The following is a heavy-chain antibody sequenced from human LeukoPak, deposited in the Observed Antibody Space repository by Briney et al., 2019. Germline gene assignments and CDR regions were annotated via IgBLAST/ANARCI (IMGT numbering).Heavy chain of an antibody. CDR3: ARGPPIQLERRSYYFYMDV. D-gene: IGHD1-1*01. V-gene: IGHV1-2*02. Sequence: GASVKVSCKASGYTFTDYYMHWVRQAPGQGLEWMGSINPYSGGTNYAQKFQGRVIMTRDTSISTASMELSRLRSDDTAVYYCARGPPIQLERRSYYFYMDVWGKGTTVTVSS. J-gene: IGHJ6*03. CDR1: GYTFTDYY. CDR2: INPYSGGT.